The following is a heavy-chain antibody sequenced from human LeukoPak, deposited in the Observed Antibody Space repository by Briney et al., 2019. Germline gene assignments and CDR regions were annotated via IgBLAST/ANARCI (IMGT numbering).Heavy chain of an antibody. CDR3: ARRYYGSGSYNYFDC. D-gene: IGHD3-10*01. CDR1: GGSISGISYY. J-gene: IGHJ4*02. Sequence: SETLSLTCTVSGGSISGISYYWDWIRQPPGKGLEWIGSVYHIGSTYYNPSLKSRVTISVDTSKNQFSLELSSVTAADTAVYYCARRYYGSGSYNYFDCWGQGTLVTVSS. CDR2: VYHIGST. V-gene: IGHV4-39*01.